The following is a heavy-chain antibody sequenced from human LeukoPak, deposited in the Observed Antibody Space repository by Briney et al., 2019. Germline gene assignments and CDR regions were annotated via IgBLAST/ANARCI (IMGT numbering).Heavy chain of an antibody. CDR2: INPDGSTT. D-gene: IGHD5-24*01. J-gene: IGHJ4*02. CDR1: GFSFNKYW. CDR3: ARGGDGSNSLINY. V-gene: IGHV3-74*01. Sequence: GGSLTLSCAASGFSFNKYWMHWVRHVPGKGPVWVSRINPDGSTTNYADSVKGRFSISRDNAKSIMYLQMNSLPVEDTAVYYCARGGDGSNSLINYWGQGTLVTVSS.